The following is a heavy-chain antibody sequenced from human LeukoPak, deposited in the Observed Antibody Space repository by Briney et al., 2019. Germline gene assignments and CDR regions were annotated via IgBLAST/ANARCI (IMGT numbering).Heavy chain of an antibody. CDR1: GYTLTELS. CDR3: ATYPYYYDSSGYYLDY. D-gene: IGHD3-22*01. V-gene: IGHV1-24*01. Sequence: ASVTVSFKVSGYTLTELSMHWVRQAPGKGLEWMGGFDPEDGETIYAQKFQGRVTMTEDTSTDTDYMELSSLRSEDTAVYYCATYPYYYDSSGYYLDYWGQGTLVTVSS. CDR2: FDPEDGET. J-gene: IGHJ4*02.